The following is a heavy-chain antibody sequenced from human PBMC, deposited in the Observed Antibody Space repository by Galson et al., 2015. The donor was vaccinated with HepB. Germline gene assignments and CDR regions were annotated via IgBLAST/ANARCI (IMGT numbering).Heavy chain of an antibody. D-gene: IGHD3-10*01. CDR3: ARLPYGSGTWYFDL. CDR2: IKQGESEK. Sequence: SLRLSCAASGFTFNKFWMSWVRQSPGKGLEWVANIKQGESEKYYVDSVKGRFTVSRDNAKNSQYLQMNSLRAEETAVYYCARLPYGSGTWYFDLWGHGTLVTVSS. V-gene: IGHV3-7*01. CDR1: GFTFNKFW. J-gene: IGHJ2*01.